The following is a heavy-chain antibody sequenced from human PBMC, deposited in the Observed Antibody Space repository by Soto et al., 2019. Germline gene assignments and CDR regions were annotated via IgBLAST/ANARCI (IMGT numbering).Heavy chain of an antibody. V-gene: IGHV3-23*01. CDR1: GFTFNRCA. J-gene: IGHJ6*02. Sequence: SGGSLRLSCAVSGFTFNRCALTWVRQAPGKGLEWVSGISGSGGTTYYGDSVKGRFTISRDNSKNTLYLQMNSLRAEDTAIYYCAKNPGKSYFYHYHMDVWGQGTTVTVYS. CDR3: AKNPGKSYFYHYHMDV. D-gene: IGHD3-10*01. CDR2: ISGSGGTT.